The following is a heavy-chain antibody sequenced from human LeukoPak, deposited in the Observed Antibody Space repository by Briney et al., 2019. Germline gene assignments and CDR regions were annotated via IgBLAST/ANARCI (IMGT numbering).Heavy chain of an antibody. V-gene: IGHV3-23*01. J-gene: IGHJ3*01. CDR2: SSSGGSNP. CDR1: GFTFSQYA. Sequence: GGSLRLSCASSGFTFSQYALVWVRQAPGKGLEWVSASSSGGSNPLYADAVKGRFTISRDNSKNTLYVQMNSLRAEDTAVYYCGRDPNGDYVGAFEFWGRGTMVIVSS. CDR3: GRDPNGDYVGAFEF. D-gene: IGHD4-17*01.